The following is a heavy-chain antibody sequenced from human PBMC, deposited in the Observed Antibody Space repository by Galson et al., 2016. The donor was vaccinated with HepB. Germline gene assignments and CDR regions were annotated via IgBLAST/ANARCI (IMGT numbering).Heavy chain of an antibody. D-gene: IGHD2-8*02. J-gene: IGHJ4*02. V-gene: IGHV3-23*01. CDR2: TSGTGTTT. Sequence: SLRLSCAVSGFTFSSYAMSWVRQAPGKGLEWVSATSGTGTTTYYADSVKGRFTISRDNSKNTLYLQMNSLRLEDTALYYCAKDRAYYFETGGGYWGQGTLVTVSS. CDR1: GFTFSSYA. CDR3: AKDRAYYFETGGGY.